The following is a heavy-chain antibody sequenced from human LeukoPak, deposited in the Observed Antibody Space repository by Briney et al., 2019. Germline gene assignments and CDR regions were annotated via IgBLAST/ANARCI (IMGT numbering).Heavy chain of an antibody. CDR2: IYYSGST. D-gene: IGHD3-22*01. J-gene: IGHJ3*02. V-gene: IGHV4-39*01. Sequence: PSETLSLTCTVSGGSISSSSYYWGWIRQPPGKGLEWIGSIYYSGSTYYNPSLKSRVTISVDTSKNQFSLKLSSVTAADTAVYYCARSAITHYYDSSGPKLDAFDIWGQGTMVTVSS. CDR3: ARSAITHYYDSSGPKLDAFDI. CDR1: GGSISSSSYY.